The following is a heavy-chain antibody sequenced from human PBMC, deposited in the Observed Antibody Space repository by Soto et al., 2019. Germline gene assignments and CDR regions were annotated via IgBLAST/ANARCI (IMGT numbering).Heavy chain of an antibody. D-gene: IGHD2-2*01. CDR2: IDPRDSYV. V-gene: IGHV5-10-1*01. CDR3: ARLFCSTTTCDSWFDP. Sequence: PGESLKISCTGFGYTFTTFWISWVRQMPGKGLEWMGRIDPRDSYVNYSPSFRGHVTISVDKSIATAYLQWGSLKASDTAMYYCARLFCSTTTCDSWFDPWGQGTLVTVS. CDR1: GYTFTTFW. J-gene: IGHJ5*02.